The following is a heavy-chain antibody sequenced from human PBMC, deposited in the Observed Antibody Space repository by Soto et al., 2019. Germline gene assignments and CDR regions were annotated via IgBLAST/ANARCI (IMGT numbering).Heavy chain of an antibody. Sequence: GESVTISCDASAFSPNTYCIACAPQIPGKGPEGMGAIFPGDSDTRYSPSFQGQVNISADRSISIAYLQWDRLKVSDTGIYYCARQGLPYRSSGYYDAMDVWGRGTTVTVSS. J-gene: IGHJ6*01. CDR2: IFPGDSDT. CDR1: AFSPNTYC. CDR3: ARQGLPYRSSGYYDAMDV. V-gene: IGHV5-51*01. D-gene: IGHD3-3*01.